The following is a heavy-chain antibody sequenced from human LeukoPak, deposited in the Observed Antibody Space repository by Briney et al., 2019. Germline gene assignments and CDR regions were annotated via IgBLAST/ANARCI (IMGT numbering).Heavy chain of an antibody. V-gene: IGHV4-34*01. D-gene: IGHD2-2*01. CDR3: ARGPDIVVVPDGFDY. J-gene: IGHJ4*02. Sequence: SETLSLTCAVYGGSFSGYYWSWIRQPPGKGLEWTGEINHSGSTNYNPSLKSRVTISVDTSKNQFSLKLSSVTAADTAVYYCARGPDIVVVPDGFDYWGQGTLVTVSS. CDR1: GGSFSGYY. CDR2: INHSGST.